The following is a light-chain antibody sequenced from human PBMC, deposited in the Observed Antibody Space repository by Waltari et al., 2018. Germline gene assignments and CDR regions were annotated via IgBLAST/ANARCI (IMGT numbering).Light chain of an antibody. CDR1: RLSSSY. Sequence: SFELTQYPAVSVALGQAVRITCQGARLSSSYSSWYQQKPGQSPVLVIYGKTNRPSGIPDRFSGSTSRNTASLTITGAQAEDEADYYCFSRDSSGNLGVFGGGTKLTVL. J-gene: IGLJ3*02. V-gene: IGLV3-19*01. CDR3: FSRDSSGNLGV. CDR2: GKT.